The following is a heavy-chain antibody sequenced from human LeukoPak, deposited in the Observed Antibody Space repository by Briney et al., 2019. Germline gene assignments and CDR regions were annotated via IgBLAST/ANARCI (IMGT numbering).Heavy chain of an antibody. CDR3: ARMIRVGPYYYDSSGYNRPFDY. J-gene: IGHJ4*02. V-gene: IGHV4-34*01. CDR1: GGSFSGYY. D-gene: IGHD3-22*01. Sequence: SETLSLTCAVYGGSFSGYYWSWIRQPPGKGLEWIGEINHSGSTNYNPSLKSRVTLSVDTSKNQFSLKLSSVTAADTAVYYCARMIRVGPYYYDSSGYNRPFDYWGQGTLVTVSS. CDR2: INHSGST.